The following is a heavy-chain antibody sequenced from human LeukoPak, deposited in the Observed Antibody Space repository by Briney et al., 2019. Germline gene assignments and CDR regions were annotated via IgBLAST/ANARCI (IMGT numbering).Heavy chain of an antibody. CDR3: ARGLFGVILIGQKQFYAMDV. CDR1: GATFSNNA. J-gene: IGHJ6*02. Sequence: GSSVKVSCKTSGATFSNNAFSWVRQAPGQGLEWMGGVIPMLGTTNYAQNFQGRVTITADRSPVTVYMELNSLKSEDTAVYYCARGLFGVILIGQKQFYAMDVWGQGTTVTVSS. CDR2: VIPMLGTT. V-gene: IGHV1-69*06. D-gene: IGHD3-3*01.